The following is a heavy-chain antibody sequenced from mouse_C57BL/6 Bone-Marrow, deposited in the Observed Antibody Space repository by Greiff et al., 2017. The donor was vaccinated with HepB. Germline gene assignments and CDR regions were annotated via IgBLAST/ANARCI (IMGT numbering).Heavy chain of an antibody. CDR1: GFSLTSYG. Sequence: VQLVESGPGLVQPSQSLSITCTVSGFSLTSYGVHWVRQSPGKGLEWLGVIWSGGSTDYNAAFISRLSISKDNSKSQVFFKMNSLQADDTAIYYCDRAYYGNYVGDWGQGTTLTVSS. CDR2: IWSGGST. D-gene: IGHD2-10*01. J-gene: IGHJ2*01. CDR3: DRAYYGNYVGD. V-gene: IGHV2-2*01.